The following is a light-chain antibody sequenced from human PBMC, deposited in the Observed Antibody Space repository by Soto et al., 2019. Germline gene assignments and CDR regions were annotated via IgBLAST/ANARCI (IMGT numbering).Light chain of an antibody. Sequence: QSALTQPPSASGSPGQSVTISCTGTSSDVGAYSYVSWYQYHPGKAPKLLIYEVSKRPSGVPDRFSGSKSGNTASLTVSGLQAEDEADYYCSSYAGSNNFVVFGGGTKVTVL. V-gene: IGLV2-8*01. CDR3: SSYAGSNNFVV. CDR1: SSDVGAYSY. CDR2: EVS. J-gene: IGLJ2*01.